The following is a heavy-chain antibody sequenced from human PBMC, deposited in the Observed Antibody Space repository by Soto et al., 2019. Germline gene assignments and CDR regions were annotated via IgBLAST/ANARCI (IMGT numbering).Heavy chain of an antibody. V-gene: IGHV1-2*02. CDR2: INPNSGGT. J-gene: IGHJ4*02. CDR1: GYTFSGFY. CDR3: ASAAVTGTAGLDF. Sequence: ASVKVSCKASGYTFSGFYMHWARQAPGQGLEWMGWINPNSGGTKSAEKFQGRVTMTRDTSISKAYMELSRLTSDDTAVYYCASAAVTGTAGLDFWGQGTQVTVYS. D-gene: IGHD6-19*01.